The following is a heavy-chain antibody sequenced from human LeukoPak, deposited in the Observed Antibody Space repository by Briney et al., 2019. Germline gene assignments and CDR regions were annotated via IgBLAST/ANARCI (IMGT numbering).Heavy chain of an antibody. J-gene: IGHJ3*02. CDR2: ISWNGDHM. Sequence: PGGSLRLSCAATGFSLDDYAMHWVRQAPGKGLEWVSSISWNGDHMAYADSVRGRFTISRDNAKNSLYLQMNSLRAEDTAVYYCARDGYSSSWYSDDAFDIWGQGTMVTVSS. D-gene: IGHD6-13*01. CDR1: GFSLDDYA. CDR3: ARDGYSSSWYSDDAFDI. V-gene: IGHV3-9*01.